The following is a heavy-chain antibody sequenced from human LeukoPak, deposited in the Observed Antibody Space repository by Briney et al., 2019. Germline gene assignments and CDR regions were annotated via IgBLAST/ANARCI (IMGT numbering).Heavy chain of an antibody. CDR1: GGSISSYY. J-gene: IGHJ4*02. V-gene: IGHV4-59*01. CDR2: IYYSGTT. CDR3: ARAASLASDYTHFFDY. D-gene: IGHD4-11*01. Sequence: KTSETLSLTCTVSGGSISSYYWSWIRQPPGKGLEWIGYIYYSGTTNYNPSLKSRVIISVDTSKNQFSLKLSSATAADTAIYYCARAASLASDYTHFFDYWGQGTLVTVSS.